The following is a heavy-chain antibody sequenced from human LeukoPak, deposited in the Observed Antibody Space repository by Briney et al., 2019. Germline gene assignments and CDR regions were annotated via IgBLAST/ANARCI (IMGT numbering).Heavy chain of an antibody. D-gene: IGHD2-15*01. CDR1: GYSISSGYY. V-gene: IGHV4-38-2*02. CDR3: ARGYSNWFDP. Sequence: SETLSLTCTVSGYSISSGYYWGWIRQPPGKGLEWIASIYHSGSTYYNPSLKSRVTISVDKSKNQFSLKLSSVTAADTAVYYCARGYSNWFDPWGQGTLVTVSS. CDR2: IYHSGST. J-gene: IGHJ5*02.